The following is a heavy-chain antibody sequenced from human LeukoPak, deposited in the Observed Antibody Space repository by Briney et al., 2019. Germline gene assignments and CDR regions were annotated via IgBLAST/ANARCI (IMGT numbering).Heavy chain of an antibody. CDR1: GFTFSSYW. CDR3: ARAVEMATNDYYYYYMDV. J-gene: IGHJ6*03. CDR2: IKQDGSEK. V-gene: IGHV3-7*03. D-gene: IGHD5-24*01. Sequence: PGGSLRLSCVASGFTFSSYWMNWVRQAPGKGLEYVANIKQDGSEKYYVDSMKGRFTISRDNAKHSLYLQIDSLRAEDTAVYYCARAVEMATNDYYYYYMDVWGKGTTVTISS.